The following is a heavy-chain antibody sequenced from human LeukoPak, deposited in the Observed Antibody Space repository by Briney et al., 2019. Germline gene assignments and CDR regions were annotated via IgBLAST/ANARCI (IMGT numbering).Heavy chain of an antibody. V-gene: IGHV4-4*02. CDR1: GYSITNSYW. J-gene: IGHJ4*02. D-gene: IGHD2-21*01. Sequence: SETLSLTCTVSGYSITNSYWWTWVRQSPGKGLEWVGEIYYSGSTNYNPSLKSRVTMSVDKSKNQFSLKLSSVTAADTAFYFCARAGGRDFHFDSWGQGTLVTVSS. CDR2: IYYSGST. CDR3: ARAGGRDFHFDS.